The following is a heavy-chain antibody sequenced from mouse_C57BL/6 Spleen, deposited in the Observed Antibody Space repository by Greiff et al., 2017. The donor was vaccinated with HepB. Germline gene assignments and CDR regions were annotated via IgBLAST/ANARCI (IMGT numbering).Heavy chain of an antibody. CDR1: GYTFTDYY. V-gene: IGHV1-26*01. CDR3: ARERGSHLYYFDY. D-gene: IGHD1-1*02. Sequence: EVQLQQSGPELVKPGASVKISCKASGYTFTDYYMNWVKQSHGKSLEWIGDINPNNGGTSYNQKFKGKATLTVDKSSSTAYMELRSLTSEDSAVYYCARERGSHLYYFDYWGQGTTLTVSS. CDR2: INPNNGGT. J-gene: IGHJ2*01.